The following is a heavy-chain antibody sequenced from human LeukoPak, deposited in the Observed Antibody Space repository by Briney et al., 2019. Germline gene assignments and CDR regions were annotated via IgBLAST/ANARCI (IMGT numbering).Heavy chain of an antibody. CDR1: GYTFTSYY. CDR3: ARTQKRYCSSTSCYGASDI. CDR2: INPSGGST. V-gene: IGHV1-46*01. Sequence: ASVKVSCKASGYTFTSYYMHWVRQAPGQGLEWMGIINPSGGSTSYAQKFQGRVTMTRDTSTSTVYMELSSLRSEDTAVYYCARTQKRYCSSTSCYGASDIWGQGTMVTVSS. D-gene: IGHD2-2*01. J-gene: IGHJ3*02.